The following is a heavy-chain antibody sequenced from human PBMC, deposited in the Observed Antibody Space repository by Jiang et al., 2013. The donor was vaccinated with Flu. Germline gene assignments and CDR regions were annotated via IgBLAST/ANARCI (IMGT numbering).Heavy chain of an antibody. Sequence: PGLVKPSETLSLTCTVSGGSINDYYWSWIRQPPGKGLEWIGYIYYTGSTNYNPSLKSRVTISVDTSKNQFSLKLSSVTAADTAVYYCARCRYGSSGYHDYWGQGTLVTVSS. V-gene: IGHV4-59*08. D-gene: IGHD3-22*01. CDR2: IYYTGST. J-gene: IGHJ4*02. CDR1: GGSINDYY. CDR3: ARCRYGSSGYHDY.